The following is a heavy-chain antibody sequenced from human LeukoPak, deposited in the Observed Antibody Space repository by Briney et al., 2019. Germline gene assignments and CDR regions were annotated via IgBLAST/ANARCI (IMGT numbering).Heavy chain of an antibody. Sequence: GGSLRLSCAASGFTFSSYDMNWVRQAPGKGLEWVSGVSSSGDNRHYADCVKGRFTISRDNSNNTLYLHTNSLRAEDTAVYYCARRSGSYWGQGTVVTVSS. CDR3: ARRSGSY. V-gene: IGHV3-23*01. J-gene: IGHJ4*02. CDR1: GFTFSSYD. D-gene: IGHD1-26*01. CDR2: VSSSGDNR.